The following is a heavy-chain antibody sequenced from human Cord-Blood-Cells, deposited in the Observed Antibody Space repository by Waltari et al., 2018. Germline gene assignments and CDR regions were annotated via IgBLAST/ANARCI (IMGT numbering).Heavy chain of an antibody. Sequence: QVQLVESGGGVVQPGRSLRLSCAASGFNFSSYGMHWVRQAPGKGLEWVAVISYDGSNKYYADSVKGRFTISRDNSKNTLYLQMNSLRAEDTAVYYCAGAENYWYFDLWGRGTLVTVSS. CDR1: GFNFSSYG. J-gene: IGHJ2*01. CDR3: AGAENYWYFDL. V-gene: IGHV3-30*03. CDR2: ISYDGSNK.